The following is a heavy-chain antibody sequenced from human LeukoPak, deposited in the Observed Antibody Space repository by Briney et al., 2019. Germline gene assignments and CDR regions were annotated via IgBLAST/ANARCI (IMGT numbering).Heavy chain of an antibody. CDR1: GYTFTSYG. CDR3: VRAPPLRYIDWLLSRGSNCFDP. V-gene: IGHV1-18*01. Sequence: ASVTVSCKASGYTFTSYGISWVRQAPGQGLEWMGWISAYNGNTNYAQKLQGRVTMTTDTSTSTAYMELRSLRSDATAVYYCVRAPPLRYIDWLLSRGSNCFDPWGQGTLVTVSS. J-gene: IGHJ5*02. CDR2: ISAYNGNT. D-gene: IGHD3-9*01.